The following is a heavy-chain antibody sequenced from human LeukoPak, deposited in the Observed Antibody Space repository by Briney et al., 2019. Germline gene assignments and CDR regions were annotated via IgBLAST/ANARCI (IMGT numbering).Heavy chain of an antibody. J-gene: IGHJ6*03. CDR1: VHSISRYY. V-gene: IGHV4-4*07. D-gene: IGHD4-23*01. Sequence: SDTLSLPCTVSVHSISRYYWSWIPHPAGEGREWIGRCYTSGSTNYNPSLNSRVTISVDKSKNQFSLKLSSVTAADTAVYYCARVVTSYYYMDVWGKGATVTASS. CDR3: ARVVTSYYYMDV. CDR2: CYTSGST.